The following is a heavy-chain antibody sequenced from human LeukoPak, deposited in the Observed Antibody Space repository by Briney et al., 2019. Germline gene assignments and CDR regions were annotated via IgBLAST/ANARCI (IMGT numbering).Heavy chain of an antibody. CDR2: IQSRTDGGTT. J-gene: IGHJ6*02. Sequence: PGGSLRLSCAASGFTFSNAWMSWVRQAPGKGMEWVGRIQSRTDGGTTDYAAPVKGRFTISRDDSKNTLYLQMSRLNTEDTAVYYCNRALSYDGMDVWGQGTTVTVSS. CDR1: GFTFSNAW. V-gene: IGHV3-15*01. CDR3: NRALSYDGMDV. D-gene: IGHD3-16*01.